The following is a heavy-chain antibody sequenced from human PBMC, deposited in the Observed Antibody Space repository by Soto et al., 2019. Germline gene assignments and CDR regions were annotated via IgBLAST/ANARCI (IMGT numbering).Heavy chain of an antibody. CDR2: INSDGSST. CDR1: GFTFSSYW. CDR3: ANVINTYLLITGSTGYAFDI. J-gene: IGHJ3*02. D-gene: IGHD1-7*01. V-gene: IGHV3-74*01. Sequence: GGSLRLSCAASGFTFSSYWMHWVRQAPGKGLVWVSRINSDGSSTSYADSVKGRFTISRDNAKNTLYLQMNSLRAEDTAVYYGANVINTYLLITGSTGYAFDIWGQGTMVTVSS.